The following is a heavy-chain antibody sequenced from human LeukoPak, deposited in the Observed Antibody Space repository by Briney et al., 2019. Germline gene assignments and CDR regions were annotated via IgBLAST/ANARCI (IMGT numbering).Heavy chain of an antibody. CDR3: ARSFSGPTGADY. CDR1: GGSISSGGYY. Sequence: SETLPLTCTVSGGSISSGGYYWSWIRQLPGKGLEWIGYISFNGNTYYNPSLKSRVTISGDTSKNQFSLKLSSVTAADTAVYYCARSFSGPTGADYWGQGTLVTVSS. CDR2: ISFNGNT. D-gene: IGHD6-19*01. V-gene: IGHV4-31*03. J-gene: IGHJ4*02.